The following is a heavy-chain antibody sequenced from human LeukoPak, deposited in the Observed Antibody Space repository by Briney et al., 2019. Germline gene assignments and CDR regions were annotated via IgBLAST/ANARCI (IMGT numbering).Heavy chain of an antibody. CDR2: ISGSGGST. V-gene: IGHV3-23*01. CDR3: AKDREVPHFGVVDDY. D-gene: IGHD3-3*01. J-gene: IGHJ4*02. CDR1: GFTVNNAW. Sequence: GGSLRLSCAVSGFTVNNAWMNWVRQAPGKGLEWVSAISGSGGSTYYADSVKGRFTISRDNSKNTLYLQMNSLRAEDTAVYYCAKDREVPHFGVVDDYWGQGTLVTVSS.